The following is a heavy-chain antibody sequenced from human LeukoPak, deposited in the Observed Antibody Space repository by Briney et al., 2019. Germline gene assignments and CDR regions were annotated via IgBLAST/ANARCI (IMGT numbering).Heavy chain of an antibody. CDR1: GFTFSSYA. D-gene: IGHD3-16*01. CDR2: ILYDGSNK. J-gene: IGHJ3*02. V-gene: IGHV3-30-3*01. Sequence: GGSLRLSCAASGFTFSSYAMHWVRQAPGKGLEWVAVILYDGSNKYYADSVKGRFTISRDNSKNTLYLQMNSLRAEDTAVYYCARDYAADAFDIWGQGTMVTVSS. CDR3: ARDYAADAFDI.